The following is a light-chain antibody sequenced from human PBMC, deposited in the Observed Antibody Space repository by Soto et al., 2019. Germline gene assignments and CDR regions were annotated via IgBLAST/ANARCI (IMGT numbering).Light chain of an antibody. J-gene: IGKJ1*01. CDR2: EAS. CDR3: QQSNNYPWT. Sequence: DIQMTQSPSTLSASVGDRVTITCRASQSISSYLAWYQQKPGKAPKLLIYEASNLESGVPSRFSGSGSGTDFTLTISSLQPDDFATSYCQQSNNYPWTFGQGTKVDIK. V-gene: IGKV1-5*03. CDR1: QSISSY.